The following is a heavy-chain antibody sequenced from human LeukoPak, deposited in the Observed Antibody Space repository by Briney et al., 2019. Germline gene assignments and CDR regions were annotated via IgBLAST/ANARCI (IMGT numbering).Heavy chain of an antibody. Sequence: SETLSLTCIVSGGSISSYYWSWIRQPPGKGLEWIGYIYYSGSTNYNPSLKSRVTISVDTSKNQFSLKLSSVTAAATAVYYCARLRGHYYYGMDVWGQGTTVTVSS. CDR3: ARLRGHYYYGMDV. J-gene: IGHJ6*02. CDR1: GGSISSYY. V-gene: IGHV4-59*08. CDR2: IYYSGST. D-gene: IGHD3-16*01.